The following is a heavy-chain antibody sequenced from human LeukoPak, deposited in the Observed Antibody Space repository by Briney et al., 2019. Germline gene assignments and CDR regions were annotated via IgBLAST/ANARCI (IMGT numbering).Heavy chain of an antibody. V-gene: IGHV3-30*02. CDR2: IRYDGSNK. J-gene: IGHJ4*02. Sequence: GGSLRLSCAASGFTFSSYGMHWVRQAPGKGLEWVAFIRYDGSNKYYADSVKGRFTISRDNSKNTLYLQMNSLRAEDTAVYYCAKDSSPIQPYFDYWGQGTLVTVSS. CDR1: GFTFSSYG. D-gene: IGHD6-13*01. CDR3: AKDSSPIQPYFDY.